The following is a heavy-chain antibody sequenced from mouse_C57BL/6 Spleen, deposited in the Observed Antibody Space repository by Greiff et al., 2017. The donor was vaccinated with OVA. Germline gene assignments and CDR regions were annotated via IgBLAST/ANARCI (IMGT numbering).Heavy chain of an antibody. CDR3: ARQGDGYYIAY. V-gene: IGHV5-12*01. D-gene: IGHD2-3*01. CDR1: GFTFSDYY. CDR2: ISNGGGST. J-gene: IGHJ3*01. Sequence: EVKLMESGGGLVQPGGSLKLSCAASGFTFSDYYMYWVRQTPEKRLEWVAYISNGGGSTYYQDTVKGRFTISRDNAKNTLYLQMSRLKSEHTAMYYCARQGDGYYIAYWGQGTLVTVSA.